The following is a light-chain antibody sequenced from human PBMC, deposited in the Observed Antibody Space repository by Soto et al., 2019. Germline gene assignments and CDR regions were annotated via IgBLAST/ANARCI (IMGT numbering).Light chain of an antibody. Sequence: DIVMTQSPATLSVSPGERATLSCRASQSINRFLAWYQQKPGQAPRLLIYDASNRATAIPARFSGGGSGTDFTLTVSSLEPEDFAVYYCQQRSTWPPTVGQGNKVDIK. CDR3: QQRSTWPPT. J-gene: IGKJ1*01. CDR1: QSINRF. CDR2: DAS. V-gene: IGKV3-11*01.